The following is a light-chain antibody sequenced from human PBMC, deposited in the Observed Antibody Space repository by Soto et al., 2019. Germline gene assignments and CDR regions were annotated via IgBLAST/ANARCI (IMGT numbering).Light chain of an antibody. Sequence: QSVLTQPASVSGSPGQSITISCTGTSSDVGGYNYVSWYQQHPGKAPKLMIYEVSSRPSGVSNRFSGSKSGNTASLTISGLQAEDEADYYCSSYTTNSIVVFGGGTKLTVL. V-gene: IGLV2-14*01. J-gene: IGLJ2*01. CDR2: EVS. CDR3: SSYTTNSIVV. CDR1: SSDVGGYNY.